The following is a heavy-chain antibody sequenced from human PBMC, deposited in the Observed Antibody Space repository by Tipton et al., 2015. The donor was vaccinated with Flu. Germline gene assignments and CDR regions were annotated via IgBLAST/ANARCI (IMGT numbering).Heavy chain of an antibody. D-gene: IGHD6-13*01. J-gene: IGHJ6*02. V-gene: IGHV4-34*01. Sequence: TLSLTCAVYGGSFSGYYCSWIRQPPGKGLEWIGEINHSGSTNYNPSLKSRVTIPVDTSKNQFSLKLSSVTAADTAVYYCARHGYSSSWTPMGYYYGMDVWGQGTTVTVSS. CDR1: GGSFSGYY. CDR2: INHSGST. CDR3: ARHGYSSSWTPMGYYYGMDV.